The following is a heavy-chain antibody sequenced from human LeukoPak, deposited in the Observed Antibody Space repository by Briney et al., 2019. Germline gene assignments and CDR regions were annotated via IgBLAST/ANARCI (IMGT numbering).Heavy chain of an antibody. CDR3: ARAFLGAPFTMIVVVRNFDY. D-gene: IGHD3-22*01. J-gene: IGHJ4*02. CDR1: GYTFTSYG. Sequence: ASVKVSCKASGYTFTSYGISWVRQAPGQGLEWMGWISAYNGNTNYAQKLQGRVTMTTDTSTSTAYMELRSLRSEDTAVYYCARAFLGAPFTMIVVVRNFDYWGQGTLVTVSS. CDR2: ISAYNGNT. V-gene: IGHV1-18*01.